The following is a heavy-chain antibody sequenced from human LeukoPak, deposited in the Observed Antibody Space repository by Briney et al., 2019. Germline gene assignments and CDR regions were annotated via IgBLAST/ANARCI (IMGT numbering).Heavy chain of an antibody. Sequence: ETLSLTCTVSGASISSGSHHWGWFRQAPGKGLEWVSVIYSGGSTYYADSVKGRFTISRDNSKNTLYLQMNSLRAEDTAVYYCARELQYSFDPWGQGTLVTVSS. J-gene: IGHJ5*02. CDR1: GASISSGSHH. D-gene: IGHD4-11*01. V-gene: IGHV3-53*01. CDR3: ARELQYSFDP. CDR2: IYSGGST.